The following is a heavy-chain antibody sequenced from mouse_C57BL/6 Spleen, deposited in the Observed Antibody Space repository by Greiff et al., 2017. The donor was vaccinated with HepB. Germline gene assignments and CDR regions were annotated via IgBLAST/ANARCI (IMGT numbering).Heavy chain of an antibody. D-gene: IGHD1-1*01. CDR3: ARRDYGTDAMDY. Sequence: QVQLKQPGAELVMPGASVKLSCKASGYTFTSYWMHWVKQRPGQGLEWIGEIDPSDSYTNYNQKFKGKSTLTVDKSSSTAYRQLSSLTSEDSAVYYCARRDYGTDAMDYWGQGTSVTVSS. CDR2: IDPSDSYT. V-gene: IGHV1-69*01. J-gene: IGHJ4*01. CDR1: GYTFTSYW.